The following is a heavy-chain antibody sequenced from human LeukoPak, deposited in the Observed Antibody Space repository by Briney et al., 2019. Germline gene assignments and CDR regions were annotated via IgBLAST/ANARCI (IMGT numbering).Heavy chain of an antibody. Sequence: GASVKVSCKASGYAFTGYYMHWVRQAPGQGLEWMGWVDPNSGGTNYAQKFQGWVTMTRDTSISTAYMELSRLRSDDTAVYYCARGKLGPRAYYGMDVWGQGTTVTVSS. CDR3: ARGKLGPRAYYGMDV. V-gene: IGHV1-2*04. CDR1: GYAFTGYY. J-gene: IGHJ6*02. D-gene: IGHD7-27*01. CDR2: VDPNSGGT.